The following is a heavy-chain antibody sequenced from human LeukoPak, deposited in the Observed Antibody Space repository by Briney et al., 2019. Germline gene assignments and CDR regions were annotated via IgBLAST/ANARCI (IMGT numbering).Heavy chain of an antibody. D-gene: IGHD2-8*01. CDR1: GGSLSGYY. V-gene: IGHV4-34*01. J-gene: IGHJ4*02. CDR3: ARGGMVYVY. Sequence: SETLSLTCAVYGGSLSGYYWSWIRQPPGKGLEWIGEINHSGSTNYNPSLKSRVTISVDTSKNQFSLKLSSVTAADTAVYYCARGGMVYVYWGQGTLVTVSS. CDR2: INHSGST.